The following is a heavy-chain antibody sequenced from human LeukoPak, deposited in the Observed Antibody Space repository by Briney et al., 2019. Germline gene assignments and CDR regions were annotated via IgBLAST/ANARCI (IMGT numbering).Heavy chain of an antibody. CDR1: GFTFSSYA. J-gene: IGHJ4*02. CDR3: AKGSLAAAGPGDY. CDR2: ISYDGSNK. D-gene: IGHD6-13*01. V-gene: IGHV3-30*04. Sequence: GGSLRLSCAASGFTFSSYAMHWVRQAPGKGLEWVAVISYDGSNKYYADSVKGRFTISRDNSKNTLYLQMNSLRAEDTAVYYCAKGSLAAAGPGDYWGQGTLVTVSS.